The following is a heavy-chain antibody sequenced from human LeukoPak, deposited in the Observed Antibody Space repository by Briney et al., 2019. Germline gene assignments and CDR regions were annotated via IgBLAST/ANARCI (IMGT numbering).Heavy chain of an antibody. Sequence: ASVKVSCKASGGTFSNYAISWVRQAPGQGLEWVGRIIPVLGIASHAQKFQGRVTITADESTSTAYMELSSLRSEDTAVYYCASSLYSSSWYEIEITSPPLTYYFDYWGQGTLVTVSS. CDR1: GGTFSNYA. CDR2: IIPVLGIA. D-gene: IGHD6-13*01. J-gene: IGHJ4*02. CDR3: ASSLYSSSWYEIEITSPPLTYYFDY. V-gene: IGHV1-69*04.